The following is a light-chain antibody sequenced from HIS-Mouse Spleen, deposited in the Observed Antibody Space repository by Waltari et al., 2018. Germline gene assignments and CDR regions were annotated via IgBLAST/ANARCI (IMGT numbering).Light chain of an antibody. CDR1: SSDVGGHNY. J-gene: IGLJ1*01. CDR3: SSYTSSSTYV. CDR2: DVS. V-gene: IGLV2-14*03. Sequence: QSALTQPASVSGSPGQSITISCTGTSSDVGGHNYVSWYQQHPGKAPQLRIYDVSNRPSGVSIRFSGSRSGNTASLTISGLQAEDEADYYCSSYTSSSTYVFGTGTKVTVL.